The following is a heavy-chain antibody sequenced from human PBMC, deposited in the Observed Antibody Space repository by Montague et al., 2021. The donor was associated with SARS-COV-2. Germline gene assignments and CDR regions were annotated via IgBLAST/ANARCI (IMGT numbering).Heavy chain of an antibody. V-gene: IGHV3-30*04. D-gene: IGHD3-9*01. CDR2: ISYDGSNK. J-gene: IGHJ6*02. Sequence: SGAEVKKPGESLKISCAASGFTFSSYATHWVRQAPGKGLEWVAVISYDGSNKYYADSVKGRFTISRDNSKNTLYLQMNSLRAEDTAVYYCARDLRYFDWDGMDVWGQGTTVTVSS. CDR1: GFTFSSYA. CDR3: ARDLRYFDWDGMDV.